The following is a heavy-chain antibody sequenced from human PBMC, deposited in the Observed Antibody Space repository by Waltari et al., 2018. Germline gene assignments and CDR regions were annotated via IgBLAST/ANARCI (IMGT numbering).Heavy chain of an antibody. D-gene: IGHD1-7*01. CDR1: GVSFSGSY. CDR3: ARGRNYTWHLADY. J-gene: IGHJ4*02. CDR2: INPSGIN. Sequence: HVLLQQWGAGLLKPSETLSLTCAVLGVSFSGSYWTWFCTPTGKGLEWLGEINPSGINHYDPSLKCRVTRSVATSKYQFSRNRSSVTAADTAVYYCARGRNYTWHLADYWGQGNMVTVSS. V-gene: IGHV4-34*01.